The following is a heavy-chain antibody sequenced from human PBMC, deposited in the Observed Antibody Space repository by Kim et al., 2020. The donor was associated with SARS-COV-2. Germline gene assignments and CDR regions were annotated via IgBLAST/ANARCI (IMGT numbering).Heavy chain of an antibody. Sequence: GGSLRLSCAASGFTFSSYAMSWVRQAPGKGLEWVSAISGSGGSTYYADSVKGRFTISRDNSKNTLYLQMNSLRAEDTAVYYCAPDRVGATIGDWGQGTLVTVSS. D-gene: IGHD1-26*01. J-gene: IGHJ4*02. CDR3: APDRVGATIGD. CDR2: ISGSGGST. CDR1: GFTFSSYA. V-gene: IGHV3-23*01.